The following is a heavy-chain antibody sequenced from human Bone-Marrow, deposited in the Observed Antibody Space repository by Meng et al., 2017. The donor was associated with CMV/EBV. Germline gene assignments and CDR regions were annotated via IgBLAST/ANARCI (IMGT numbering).Heavy chain of an antibody. CDR1: GFTFSSYS. D-gene: IGHD3-3*01. Sequence: GESLKISCAASGFTFSSYSMNWVRQAPGKGLEWVSYISSSSSTIYYADSVKGRFTISRDNSKNTLYLQMNSLRAEDTAVYYCARDLPTYYDFWSGYYGNYYYGMDVWGQGTTVTVSS. V-gene: IGHV3-48*01. CDR3: ARDLPTYYDFWSGYYGNYYYGMDV. J-gene: IGHJ6*02. CDR2: ISSSSSTI.